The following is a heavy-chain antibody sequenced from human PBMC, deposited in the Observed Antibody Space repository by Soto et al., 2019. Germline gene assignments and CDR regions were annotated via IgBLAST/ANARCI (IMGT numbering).Heavy chain of an antibody. D-gene: IGHD2-15*01. CDR1: GFSRTTGGVA. Sequence: QITLKESGPTLVKPTQTLTLTCTFSGFSRTTGGVAVGWIRQPPGKALEWLALIYWDDDKRYSPSLKSRLSITKDPPKTQVVLTMTNMDPGGPAQFYSDPSESGGAGCCSRWHFVLWGRGTLFPVS. CDR2: IYWDDDK. CDR3: DPSESGGAGCCSRWHFVL. J-gene: IGHJ2*01. V-gene: IGHV2-5*02.